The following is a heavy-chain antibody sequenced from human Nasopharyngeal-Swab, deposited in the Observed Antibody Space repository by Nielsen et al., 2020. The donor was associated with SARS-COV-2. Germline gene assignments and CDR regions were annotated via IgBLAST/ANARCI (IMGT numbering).Heavy chain of an antibody. CDR1: GFTFSSYG. D-gene: IGHD6-13*01. V-gene: IGHV3-30*18. J-gene: IGHJ4*02. CDR3: AKAAAAGT. CDR2: ISYDGSNK. Sequence: GESLKLSCAASGFTFSSYGMHWVRQAPGKGLEWVAVISYDGSNKYYADSVKGRFTISRDNSKNTLYLQMNSLRAEDTAVYYCAKAAAAGTWGQGTLVTVSS.